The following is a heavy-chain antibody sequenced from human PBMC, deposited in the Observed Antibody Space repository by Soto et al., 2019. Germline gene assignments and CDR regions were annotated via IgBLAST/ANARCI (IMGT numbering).Heavy chain of an antibody. CDR3: VRLWKYDLVTGYLGGAIAFDV. J-gene: IGHJ3*01. V-gene: IGHV4-39*01. CDR1: GGSISSRSYY. Sequence: QLQLQESGPGLVKPSKTLSLTCAVSGGSISSRSYYWGWIRQPPGKGLEWIASIFYSGSIDYNPSLKSRVAIFIDTSNNLFSLPLSSVIAADTAVYYCVRLWKYDLVTGYLGGAIAFDVWGQGTMVTVSS. CDR2: IFYSGSI. D-gene: IGHD3-9*01.